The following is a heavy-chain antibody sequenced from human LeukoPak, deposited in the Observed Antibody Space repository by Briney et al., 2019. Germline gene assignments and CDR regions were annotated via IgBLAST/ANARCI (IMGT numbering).Heavy chain of an antibody. Sequence: SETLSLTCTVSGGSISSYYRSWIRQPPGKGLEWIGYIYYSGSTNYNPSLKSRVTISVDTSKNQFSLKLSSVTAADTAVYYCARLWAGQQTTRDYYYYYGMDVWGQGTTVTVSS. V-gene: IGHV4-59*01. J-gene: IGHJ6*02. CDR2: IYYSGST. CDR1: GGSISSYY. D-gene: IGHD6-13*01. CDR3: ARLWAGQQTTRDYYYYYGMDV.